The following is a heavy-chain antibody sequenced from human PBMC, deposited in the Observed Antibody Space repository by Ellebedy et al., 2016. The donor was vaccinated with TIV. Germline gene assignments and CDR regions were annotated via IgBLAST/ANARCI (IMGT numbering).Heavy chain of an antibody. CDR2: ISASGST. V-gene: IGHV4-4*07. Sequence: MPSETLSLTCSVSGGSISSNYWSWIRQPAGKGLELIGRISASGSTNYNPSLKSRVRMSIDTSKNQFSLNLNSVTAADTAVYYCARDPALPRGRFDTWGQGTLVTVSS. CDR3: ARDPALPRGRFDT. CDR1: GGSISSNY. J-gene: IGHJ5*02.